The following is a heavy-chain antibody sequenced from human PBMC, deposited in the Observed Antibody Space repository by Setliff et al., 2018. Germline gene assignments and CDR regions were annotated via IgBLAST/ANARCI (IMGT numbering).Heavy chain of an antibody. J-gene: IGHJ4*02. CDR2: IKRRSDGATI. CDR1: GFSFSDAW. V-gene: IGHV3-15*07. D-gene: IGHD3-16*01. CDR3: AKVPTWGSVDY. Sequence: GGSLRLSCTASGFSFSDAWMNWVRLVPGKGLEWVGRIKRRSDGATIDYAAPMKGRFTISREDSEDTLYLQMNSLRAEDTALYYCAKVPTWGSVDYWGQGTLVTVSS.